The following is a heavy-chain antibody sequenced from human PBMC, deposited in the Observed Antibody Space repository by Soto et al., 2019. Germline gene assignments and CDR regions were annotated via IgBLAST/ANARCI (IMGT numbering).Heavy chain of an antibody. D-gene: IGHD3-22*01. V-gene: IGHV3-30-3*01. J-gene: IGHJ3*02. CDR1: GFTFSSYA. CDR2: ISYDGSNK. CDR3: ASLPPYYYDSSGYYSPPGAFDI. Sequence: GSLRLSCAASGFTFSSYAMHWVRQAPGKGLEWVAVISYDGSNKYYADSMKGRFTISRDNSKNTLYLQMNSLRAEDTAVYYCASLPPYYYDSSGYYSPPGAFDIWGQGTMVTVSS.